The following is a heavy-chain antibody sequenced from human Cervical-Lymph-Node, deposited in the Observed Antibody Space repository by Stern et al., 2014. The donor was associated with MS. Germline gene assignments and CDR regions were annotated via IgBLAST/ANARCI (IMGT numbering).Heavy chain of an antibody. CDR1: GYSFTSYW. CDR2: IYPGDSDT. J-gene: IGHJ6*02. CDR3: ARQVGATSSGYYYGMDV. V-gene: IGHV5-51*01. Sequence: VQLGQSGAEVKKPGESLKISCKGSGYSFTSYWIGWVRQMPGKGLEWMGLIYPGDSDTRYSPSFQGQVTISADKSISTAYLQWSSLKASDTAMYYCARQVGATSSGYYYGMDVWGQGTTVTVSS. D-gene: IGHD1-26*01.